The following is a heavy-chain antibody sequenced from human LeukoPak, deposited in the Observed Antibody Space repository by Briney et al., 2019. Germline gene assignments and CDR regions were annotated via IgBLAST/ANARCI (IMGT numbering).Heavy chain of an antibody. D-gene: IGHD5-12*01. V-gene: IGHV1-2*02. CDR2: INPNSGGT. CDR3: ARGHSGCDNWFDP. J-gene: IGHJ5*02. Sequence: ASVKVSCKASGYTFTGYYMHWVRQAPGQGLEWMGWINPNSGGTNYVQKFQGRVTMTRDTSISTAYMELSRLRSDDTAVYYCARGHSGCDNWFDPWGQGTLVTVSS. CDR1: GYTFTGYY.